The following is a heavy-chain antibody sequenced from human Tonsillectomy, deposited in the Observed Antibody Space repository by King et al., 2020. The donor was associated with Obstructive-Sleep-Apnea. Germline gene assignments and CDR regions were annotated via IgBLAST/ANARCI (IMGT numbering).Heavy chain of an antibody. J-gene: IGHJ4*02. D-gene: IGHD6-19*01. Sequence: VQLVESGGGVVQPGRSLRLSCAGSGFTFSRYAMHWVRQPPGKGLQRGASISSDGSNEDYADSVKGRFTIPRDNSNNTKYLLWGSRRADDTAVYYCARDRYTSGGSPVNGGQGTLAT. CDR1: GFTFSRYA. CDR2: ISSDGSNE. CDR3: ARDRYTSGGSPVN. V-gene: IGHV3-30-3*01.